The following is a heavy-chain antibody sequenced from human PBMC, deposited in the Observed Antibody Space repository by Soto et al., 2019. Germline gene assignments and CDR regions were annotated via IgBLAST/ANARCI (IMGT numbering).Heavy chain of an antibody. D-gene: IGHD4-17*01. V-gene: IGHV3-30*18. CDR3: AKDYDYGDYVGMDV. Sequence: PGGSLRLSCSASGFTFRSYGMRWVRQAPGKGLEWVAVISYDGSNKYYADSVKGRFTISRDNSKNTLYLQMNSLRAEDTAVYYCAKDYDYGDYVGMDVWGQGTTVTVSS. CDR1: GFTFRSYG. J-gene: IGHJ6*02. CDR2: ISYDGSNK.